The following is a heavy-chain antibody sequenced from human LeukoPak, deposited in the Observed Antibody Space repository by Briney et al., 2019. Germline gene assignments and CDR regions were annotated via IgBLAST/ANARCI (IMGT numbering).Heavy chain of an antibody. CDR2: INSDGSST. D-gene: IGHD3-9*01. Sequence: PGGSLRLSCAASGFTFSSYWMHWVRQAPGKGLVWVSRINSDGSSTSYADSVKGRFTISRDNSKNTLYLQMNSLRAEDTAVYYCAKPIYDILTGYYYYWGQGTLVTVSS. CDR3: AKPIYDILTGYYYY. CDR1: GFTFSSYW. V-gene: IGHV3-74*01. J-gene: IGHJ4*02.